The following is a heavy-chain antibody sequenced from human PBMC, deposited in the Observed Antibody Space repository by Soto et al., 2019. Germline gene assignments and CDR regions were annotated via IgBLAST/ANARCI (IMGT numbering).Heavy chain of an antibody. CDR3: ARGEIVLMVYAILGDYYYGMDV. Sequence: VKVSCKASGYAFTSYYMHWVRQAPGQGLEWMGIINPSGGSTSYAQKFQGRVTMTRDTSTSTVYMELSSLRSEDTAVYYCARGEIVLMVYAILGDYYYGMDVWGQGTTVTVSS. D-gene: IGHD2-8*01. CDR2: INPSGGST. CDR1: GYAFTSYY. V-gene: IGHV1-46*01. J-gene: IGHJ6*02.